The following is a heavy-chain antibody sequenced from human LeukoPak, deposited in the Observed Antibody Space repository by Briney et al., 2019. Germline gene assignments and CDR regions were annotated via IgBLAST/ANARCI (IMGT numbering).Heavy chain of an antibody. D-gene: IGHD3-10*01. CDR2: MNPNSGNT. Sequence: ASVKLSCKASGYTFTSYDINWVRQATGQGLEWMGWMNPNSGNTGNAQKFQGRVTITRNTSISTAYMELSSLRSEDTAVYYCARPYGSGSYSWFDPWGQGTLVTVSS. CDR3: ARPYGSGSYSWFDP. CDR1: GYTFTSYD. V-gene: IGHV1-8*03. J-gene: IGHJ5*02.